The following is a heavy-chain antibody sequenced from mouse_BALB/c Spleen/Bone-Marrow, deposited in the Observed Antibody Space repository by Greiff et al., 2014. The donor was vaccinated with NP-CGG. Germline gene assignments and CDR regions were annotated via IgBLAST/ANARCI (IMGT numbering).Heavy chain of an antibody. CDR2: IWTGGST. J-gene: IGHJ2*01. Sequence: VMLVESGPGLVQPSQSLSIACTVSGFSLTTYGVHWVRQSPGKGPEWLGVIWTGGSTDYNAAFISRLSISKDNSKSQVFFEMNSLQANDTAIYYCARNHRGYYFDYWGQGTTLTVSS. D-gene: IGHD3-1*01. V-gene: IGHV2-2*02. CDR3: ARNHRGYYFDY. CDR1: GFSLTTYG.